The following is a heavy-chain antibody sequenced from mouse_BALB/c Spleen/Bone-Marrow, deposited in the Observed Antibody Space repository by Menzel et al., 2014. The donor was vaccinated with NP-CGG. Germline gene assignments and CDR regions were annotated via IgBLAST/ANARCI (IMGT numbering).Heavy chain of an antibody. CDR1: GYSFTGYF. J-gene: IGHJ4*01. CDR2: INPYNGDT. Sequence: VQLQQPGPELVKPGASVKISCKASGYSFTGYFMNWVMQSHGKSLERIGRINPYNGDTFYNQKFKGKATLTVDKSSSTAHMELRSLASEDSAVYYCARYYGQGAMDYWGQGTSVTVSS. CDR3: ARYYGQGAMDY. V-gene: IGHV1-20*02. D-gene: IGHD1-2*01.